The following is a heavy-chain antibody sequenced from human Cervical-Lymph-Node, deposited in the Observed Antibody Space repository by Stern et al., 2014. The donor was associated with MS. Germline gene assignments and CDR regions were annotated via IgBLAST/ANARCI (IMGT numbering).Heavy chain of an antibody. J-gene: IGHJ4*02. V-gene: IGHV1-18*01. CDR3: ARGDDKTSYDY. Sequence: QVQLVQSGAEVKKPGASVKVSCKASGYTFTNTGINWVRLAPGQGPEWMGWVSTYNCNTKYAQKLRGRVTMTTDTSTSTAYMELRSLRSDDTAVYYCARGDDKTSYDYWGQGTLVTVSS. CDR2: VSTYNCNT. CDR1: GYTFTNTG. D-gene: IGHD1-1*01.